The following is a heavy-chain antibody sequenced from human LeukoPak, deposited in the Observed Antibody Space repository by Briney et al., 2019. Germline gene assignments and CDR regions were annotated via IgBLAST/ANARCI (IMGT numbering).Heavy chain of an antibody. D-gene: IGHD3-10*01. V-gene: IGHV3-30*18. Sequence: QPGRSLRLSCAASGFIFSTYGMHWVRQAPGKGLEWVALMSYDGSTKYYGDSVKGRFTISRDNSKNTLYLQMNSLRAEDTAVYYCAKDQSAMVRGAYYFDYWGQGTLVIVSS. CDR1: GFIFSTYG. CDR2: MSYDGSTK. J-gene: IGHJ4*02. CDR3: AKDQSAMVRGAYYFDY.